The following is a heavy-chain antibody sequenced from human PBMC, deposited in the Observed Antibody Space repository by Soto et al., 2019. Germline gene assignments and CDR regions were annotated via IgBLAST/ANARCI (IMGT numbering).Heavy chain of an antibody. D-gene: IGHD3-22*01. V-gene: IGHV3-23*01. CDR1: GFTFRNQA. CDR3: AKDRQFRSYYESAGHYND. Sequence: EVQLLESGGGLVQPGGSLRLTCVGSGFTFRNQAMRWVRQAPGKGLEWVSGISGRGGVTYYADCVNGRFTISRDNSKNTLYLQMNNLRANDTAVYYCAKDRQFRSYYESAGHYNDWGQGTLVTVSS. CDR2: ISGRGGVT. J-gene: IGHJ4*02.